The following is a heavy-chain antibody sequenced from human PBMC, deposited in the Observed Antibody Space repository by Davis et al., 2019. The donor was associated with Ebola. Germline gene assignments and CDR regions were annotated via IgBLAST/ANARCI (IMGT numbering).Heavy chain of an antibody. CDR1: GFTFSSYA. Sequence: GESLKISCAASGFTFSSYAMSWVRQAPGKGLEWVSAISGSGGSIYYADSVRGRFTISRDNAKNSLYLQMNSLRAEDTAVYYCARGGYTTTVVTPDYWGQGTLVTVSS. J-gene: IGHJ4*02. CDR2: ISGSGGSI. V-gene: IGHV3-23*01. CDR3: ARGGYTTTVVTPDY. D-gene: IGHD4-23*01.